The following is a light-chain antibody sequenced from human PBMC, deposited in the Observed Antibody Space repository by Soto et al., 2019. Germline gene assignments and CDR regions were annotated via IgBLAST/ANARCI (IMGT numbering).Light chain of an antibody. CDR3: LPQNSYLALS. J-gene: IGKJ4*01. CDR1: PSVRND. Sequence: DIQMTQSPSSLSASVGDRVTITCRVSPSVRNDLGWYQQKSGKAPRRLIYAASTLQTGVPSRFSGSGSGREFTLTISGQQPEDFATYYCLPQNSYLALSFGGGTKVE. CDR2: AAS. V-gene: IGKV1-17*01.